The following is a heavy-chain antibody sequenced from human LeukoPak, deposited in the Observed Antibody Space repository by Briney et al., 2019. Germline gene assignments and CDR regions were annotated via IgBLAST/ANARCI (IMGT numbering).Heavy chain of an antibody. Sequence: SETLSLTCAVYGGSFSGYYWSWIRQPPGRGLEWIGEINHSGSTNYNPSLKSRVTISVDTSKNQFSLKLSSVTAADTAVYYCARGKPFVVVVAAAPAQYCFDYWGQGTLVTVSS. J-gene: IGHJ4*02. CDR1: GGSFSGYY. V-gene: IGHV4-34*01. D-gene: IGHD2-15*01. CDR2: INHSGST. CDR3: ARGKPFVVVVAAAPAQYCFDY.